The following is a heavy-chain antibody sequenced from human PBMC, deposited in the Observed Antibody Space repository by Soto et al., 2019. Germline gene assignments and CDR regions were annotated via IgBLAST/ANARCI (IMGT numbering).Heavy chain of an antibody. CDR2: IYSGGST. CDR3: ARDGGQLGPDAFDI. D-gene: IGHD6-6*01. J-gene: IGHJ3*02. CDR1: GFTVSSNY. V-gene: IGHV3-66*01. Sequence: PGGSLRLSCAASGFTVSSNYMSWVRQAPGKGLEWVSVIYSGGSTYYADSVKGRFTISRDNSKNTLYLQMNSLRAEDTAVYYCARDGGQLGPDAFDIWGQGTMVTVS.